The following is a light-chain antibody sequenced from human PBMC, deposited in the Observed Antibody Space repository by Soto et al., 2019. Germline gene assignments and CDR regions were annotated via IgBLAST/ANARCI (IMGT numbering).Light chain of an antibody. J-gene: IGLJ1*01. CDR2: EVS. CDR1: SSDVGGYNY. CDR3: SSYAGSNNSLYV. Sequence: HCVLTQPASATRSPGRSVTISCTGTSSDVGGYNYVSWYQQHPGKAPNLMIYEVSKRPSGVPDRFSGSKSGNTASLTVSGLQAEDEADYYCSSYAGSNNSLYVFGTGTKVTVL. V-gene: IGLV2-8*02.